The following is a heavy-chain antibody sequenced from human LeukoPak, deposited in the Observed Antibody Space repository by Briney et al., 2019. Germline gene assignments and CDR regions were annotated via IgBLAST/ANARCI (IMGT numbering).Heavy chain of an antibody. CDR1: GFAFSNYA. Sequence: PGGSLRLSCAASGFAFSNYAMNWVRQAPGKGLEWVSSIDTSGISTIYADSVRGRFTISRDISKNSLHLQMNSLRAEDTALYYCAKDRGFTAAAGYDYWGQGTLVTVSS. D-gene: IGHD6-13*01. CDR2: IDTSGIST. CDR3: AKDRGFTAAAGYDY. J-gene: IGHJ4*02. V-gene: IGHV3-23*01.